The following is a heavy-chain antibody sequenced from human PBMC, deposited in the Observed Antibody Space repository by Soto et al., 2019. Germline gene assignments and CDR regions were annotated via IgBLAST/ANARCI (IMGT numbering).Heavy chain of an antibody. CDR1: GYSFTSYW. V-gene: IGHV5-51*01. CDR2: IYPGDSDT. J-gene: IGHJ6*02. D-gene: IGHD1-1*01. CDR3: ARHGKRSYYGMDV. Sequence: EVQLVQSGAEVKKPGESLKISCKGSGYSFTSYWIGWVRQMPGKGLEWMGIIYPGDSDTRYSPSFQGQVTTSADKSISTANLQWGSLKASNTAMYYCARHGKRSYYGMDVWGQGTTVTVSS.